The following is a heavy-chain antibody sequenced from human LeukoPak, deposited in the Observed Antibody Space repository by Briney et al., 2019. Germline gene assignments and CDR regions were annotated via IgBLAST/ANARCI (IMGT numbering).Heavy chain of an antibody. V-gene: IGHV3-23*01. CDR2: FSAGGATI. CDR3: AKDSGGTYFYYYYYMDV. D-gene: IGHD1-26*01. J-gene: IGHJ6*03. Sequence: TGGSLRLSCAASGFSFSTYAMSWVRQTPGKGLEWVSAFSAGGATIYYADSVKGRFTVSRDNSKNTLYLHMSSLRAEDTAIYYCAKDSGGTYFYYYYYMDVWGKGTTVTVSS. CDR1: GFSFSTYA.